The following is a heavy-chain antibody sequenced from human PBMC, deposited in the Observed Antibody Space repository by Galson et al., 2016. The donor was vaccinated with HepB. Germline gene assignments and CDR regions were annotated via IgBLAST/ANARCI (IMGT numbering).Heavy chain of an antibody. CDR1: GGSISSTSDY. V-gene: IGHV4-39*01. CDR3: ARRHDQYCNRANCYDDGFDI. CDR2: IYYSGSP. D-gene: IGHD2-2*01. Sequence: SETLSLTCTVSGGSISSTSDYWGWIRQPPGKGLEWIGSIYYSGSPYYNPSLKSRVTISVDTSKNQFSLTLSSVTAAATAVYYCARRHDQYCNRANCYDDGFDIWGQGTMVTVSS. J-gene: IGHJ3*02.